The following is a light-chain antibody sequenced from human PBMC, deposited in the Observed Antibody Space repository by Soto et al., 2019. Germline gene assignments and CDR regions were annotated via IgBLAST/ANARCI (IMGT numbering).Light chain of an antibody. V-gene: IGKV3-11*01. J-gene: IGKJ5*01. CDR3: QQRSNWPPSIT. CDR1: QSVSRY. Sequence: EIVLKQSPATLSLSPGERATLSCRASQSVSRYLAWYQQKPGQAPRLLIYDASNRATGIPARFSGSGSGTDFTLTISSLEPEDFAVYYCQQRSNWPPSITFGQGTRLEIK. CDR2: DAS.